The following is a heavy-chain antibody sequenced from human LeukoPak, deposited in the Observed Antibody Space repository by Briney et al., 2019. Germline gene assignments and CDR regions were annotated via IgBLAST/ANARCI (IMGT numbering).Heavy chain of an antibody. CDR3: ARAWSGTQYYFDY. J-gene: IGHJ4*02. CDR1: GFTFSSYA. D-gene: IGHD3-3*01. Sequence: GGSLRLSCAPSGFTFSSYAMSWVRQAPGKGLEWVSAISGSGGSTYYADSVKGRFTISRDNSKNTLYLQMNSLKADDTAVYYCARAWSGTQYYFDYWGQGTLVTVSS. CDR2: ISGSGGST. V-gene: IGHV3-23*01.